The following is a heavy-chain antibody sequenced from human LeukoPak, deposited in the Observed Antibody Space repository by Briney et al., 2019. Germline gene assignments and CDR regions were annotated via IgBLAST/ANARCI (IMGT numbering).Heavy chain of an antibody. CDR2: MNPNSGNT. CDR3: ARAVDWLLNWFDP. Sequence: GASVKVSCKASGYTFTTYDINWVRQATGQGLEWMGWMNPNSGNTGYAQKFQGRVTITRNTSISTAYMELSSLRSEDTAVYYCARAVDWLLNWFDPWGQGTLVTVSS. V-gene: IGHV1-8*01. D-gene: IGHD3-22*01. J-gene: IGHJ5*02. CDR1: GYTFTTYD.